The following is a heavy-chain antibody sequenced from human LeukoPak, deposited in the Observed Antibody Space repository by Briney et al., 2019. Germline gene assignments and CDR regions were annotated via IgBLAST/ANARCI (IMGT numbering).Heavy chain of an antibody. J-gene: IGHJ5*02. V-gene: IGHV3-33*01. CDR3: ARERGDNWNVGP. Sequence: PGGSLRLSCAASGFTFSSYGMHWVRQAPGKGLEWVAVIWYDGSNKYYADSVKGRFTISRDNSKNTLYLQMNSLRAEDTAVYYCARERGDNWNVGPWGQGTLVTVSS. CDR2: IWYDGSNK. CDR1: GFTFSSYG. D-gene: IGHD1-20*01.